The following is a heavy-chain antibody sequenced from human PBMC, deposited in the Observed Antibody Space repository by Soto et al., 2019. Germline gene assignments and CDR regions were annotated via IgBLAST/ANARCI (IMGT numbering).Heavy chain of an antibody. CDR2: IRSKAYGGTI. CDR3: TRDPYYDFWSGLPGFY. J-gene: IGHJ4*02. V-gene: IGHV3-49*03. CDR1: GFTFGDYA. Sequence: PGGSLRLSCTASGFTFGDYAMSWFRQAPGKGLEWVGFIRSKAYGGTIEYAASVKGRFTISRDDSKSIAYLQMNSLKTEDTAVYYCTRDPYYDFWSGLPGFYWGQGTLVTVSS. D-gene: IGHD3-3*01.